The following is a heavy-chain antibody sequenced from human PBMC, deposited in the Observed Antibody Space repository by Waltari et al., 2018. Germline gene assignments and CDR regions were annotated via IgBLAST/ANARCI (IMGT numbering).Heavy chain of an antibody. CDR3: ARVGIAARYGAFDI. CDR2: IYYSGST. Sequence: QVQLQESGPGLVKPSETLSLTGTVSGGSISSSYWSWIRQPPGKGLEWIGYIYYSGSTNYNPSLKSRVTISVDTSKNQFSLKLSSVTAADTAVYYCARVGIAARYGAFDIWGQGTMVTVSS. J-gene: IGHJ3*02. V-gene: IGHV4-59*01. CDR1: GGSISSSY. D-gene: IGHD6-6*01.